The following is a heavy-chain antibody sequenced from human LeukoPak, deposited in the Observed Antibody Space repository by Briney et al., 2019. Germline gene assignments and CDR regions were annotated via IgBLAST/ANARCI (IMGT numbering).Heavy chain of an antibody. V-gene: IGHV1-18*01. Sequence: ASVKVSCKASGYTLTSYGISWVRQAPGQGLEWMGWISAYNGNTNYAQKLQGRVTMTTDTSTSTAYMELRSLRSDDTAVYYCARVSASIAATNGYDYWGQGTLVTVSS. J-gene: IGHJ4*02. CDR3: ARVSASIAATNGYDY. D-gene: IGHD6-13*01. CDR2: ISAYNGNT. CDR1: GYTLTSYG.